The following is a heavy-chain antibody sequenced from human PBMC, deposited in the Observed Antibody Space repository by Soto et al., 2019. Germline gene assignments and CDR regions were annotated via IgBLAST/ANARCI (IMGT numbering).Heavy chain of an antibody. Sequence: QVQLVESGGGVVQPGTSLRLSCSASGFTLSGVDMQWVRQAPGKGLEWVAVMSYAGRNQYYADSVKGRFTVSRDSSKSTLYLQMNSLRTEDAAVYYCAKGGWYTSSSRSDCWGQGTLVTVSS. D-gene: IGHD6-6*01. CDR2: MSYAGRNQ. CDR3: AKGGWYTSSSRSDC. CDR1: GFTLSGVD. J-gene: IGHJ4*02. V-gene: IGHV3-30*18.